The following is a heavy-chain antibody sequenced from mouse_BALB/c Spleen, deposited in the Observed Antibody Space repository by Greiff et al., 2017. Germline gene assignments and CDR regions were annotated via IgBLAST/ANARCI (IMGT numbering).Heavy chain of an antibody. J-gene: IGHJ2*01. CDR3: ARSILGRSYFDY. Sequence: QVQLQQSGAELARPGASVKLSCKASGYTFTSYWMQWVKQRPGQGLEWIGAIYPGDGDTRYTQKFKGKATLTADKSSSTAYMQLSSLASEDSAVYYCARSILGRSYFDYWGQGTTLTVSS. V-gene: IGHV1-87*01. CDR2: IYPGDGDT. D-gene: IGHD4-1*01. CDR1: GYTFTSYW.